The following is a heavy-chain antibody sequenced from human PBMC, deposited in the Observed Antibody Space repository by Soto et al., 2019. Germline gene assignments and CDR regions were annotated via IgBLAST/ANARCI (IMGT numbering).Heavy chain of an antibody. CDR3: AREVHSGSYQPDNWFDP. Sequence: KQSPTLSLTCAISGDSVSSNSAAWNWIRQSPSRGLEWLGRTYYRSKWYNDYAVSVKSRITINPDTSKNKFSLQLNSVTPEDTAVYYCAREVHSGSYQPDNWFDPWGQGTLVTVSS. CDR2: TYYRSKWYN. V-gene: IGHV6-1*01. D-gene: IGHD1-26*01. J-gene: IGHJ5*02. CDR1: GDSVSSNSAA.